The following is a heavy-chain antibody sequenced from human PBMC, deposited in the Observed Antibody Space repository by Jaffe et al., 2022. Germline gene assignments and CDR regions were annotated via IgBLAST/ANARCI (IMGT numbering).Heavy chain of an antibody. CDR2: IYHSGST. D-gene: IGHD3-16*01. CDR1: GYSISSGYY. J-gene: IGHJ6*03. CDR3: ARVPITFGGVTRRTYYYYYMDV. V-gene: IGHV4-38-2*01. Sequence: QVQLQESGPGLVKPSETLSLTCAVSGYSISSGYYWGWIRQPPGKGLEWIGSIYHSGSTYYNPSLKSRVTISVDTSKNQFSLKLSSVTAADTAVYYCARVPITFGGVTRRTYYYYYMDVWGKGTTVTVSS.